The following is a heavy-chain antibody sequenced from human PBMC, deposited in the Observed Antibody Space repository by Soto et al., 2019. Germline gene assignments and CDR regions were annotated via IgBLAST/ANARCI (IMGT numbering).Heavy chain of an antibody. CDR3: AKDMYYYGSGSYSKGYFDY. Sequence: VQLLESGGGLVQPGGSLRLSCAASGFTFSSYAMSWVRQAPGKGLEWVSAISGSGGSAYYADSVKGRFTISRDNSKNTLYLQMNSLRAEDTAVYYCAKDMYYYGSGSYSKGYFDYWGQGTLVTVSS. D-gene: IGHD3-10*01. CDR1: GFTFSSYA. V-gene: IGHV3-23*01. CDR2: ISGSGGSA. J-gene: IGHJ4*02.